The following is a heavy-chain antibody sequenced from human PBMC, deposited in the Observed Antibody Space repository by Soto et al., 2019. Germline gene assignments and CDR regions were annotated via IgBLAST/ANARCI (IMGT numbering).Heavy chain of an antibody. CDR1: GYIFTGYY. CDR3: ACAQNYRLQEYYAIDF. V-gene: IGHV1-2*02. CDR2: INPNSGGT. J-gene: IGHJ6*02. D-gene: IGHD1-7*01. Sequence: QVQLVQSGAEVKKLGASVKVSCKASGYIFTGYYMHWVRQAPGQGLERMGWINPNSGGTNYAKKFQGRVTMTRDTSISRAYMDLDRQRSDDTAMYYCACAQNYRLQEYYAIDFWGQGTKVTLSS.